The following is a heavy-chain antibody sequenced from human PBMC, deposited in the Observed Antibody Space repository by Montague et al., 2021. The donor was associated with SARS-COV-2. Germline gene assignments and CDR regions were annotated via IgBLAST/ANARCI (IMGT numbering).Heavy chain of an antibody. CDR3: ARARQDVVVPALGIGAYYYYYYMDV. J-gene: IGHJ6*03. V-gene: IGHV4-34*01. D-gene: IGHD2-2*01. CDR2: INHSGST. Sequence: SETLSLTCAVYGGSFSGYYWSWIRQPPGKGLEWIGEINHSGSTNYNPSLKSRATISVDTSKNQFSLKLSSVTAADTAVYYCARARQDVVVPALGIGAYYYYYYMDVWGKGTTVTVSS. CDR1: GGSFSGYY.